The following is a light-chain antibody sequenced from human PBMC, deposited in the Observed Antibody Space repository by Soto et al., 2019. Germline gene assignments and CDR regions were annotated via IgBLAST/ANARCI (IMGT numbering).Light chain of an antibody. V-gene: IGKV3-20*01. CDR2: GAS. CDR3: QQYDSLPRT. J-gene: IGKJ1*01. Sequence: EIVLTQSPGTLSVSPGDGATLSCRASQTVGKNYLAWYQQRPGQAPRLLIHGASSRATGIPDRFSGSGSGTEFTLTIGRLEPEDFAVYYCQQYDSLPRTFGQGTKVDIK. CDR1: QTVGKNY.